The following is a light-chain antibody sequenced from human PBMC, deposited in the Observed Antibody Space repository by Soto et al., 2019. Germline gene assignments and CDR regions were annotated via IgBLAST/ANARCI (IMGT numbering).Light chain of an antibody. CDR1: QSVGSSY. CDR3: QQYGRSSEYY. V-gene: IGKV3-20*01. Sequence: EIVLTQSPGTLSLSPGDRATLSCRARQSVGSSYLAWYQQKPAQAPRLLIYGASSRATGIPDRFSGSESGTDFTLTISRLEPEDFAVYYGQQYGRSSEYYFGQGTKLEIK. J-gene: IGKJ2*01. CDR2: GAS.